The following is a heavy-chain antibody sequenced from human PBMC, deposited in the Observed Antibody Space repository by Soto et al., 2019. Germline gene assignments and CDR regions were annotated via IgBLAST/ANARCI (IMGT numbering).Heavy chain of an antibody. CDR2: IYYSGST. V-gene: IGHV4-59*01. J-gene: IGHJ4*02. D-gene: IGHD3-9*01. CDR1: GGSISSYY. CDR3: ARSTAYDILTGYIDY. Sequence: PSETLSLTCTVSGGSISSYYWSWIRQPPGKGLEWIGYIYYSGSTNYNPSLKSRVTISVDTSKNQFSLKLSSVTAADTAVYYCARSTAYDILTGYIDYWGQGTLVT.